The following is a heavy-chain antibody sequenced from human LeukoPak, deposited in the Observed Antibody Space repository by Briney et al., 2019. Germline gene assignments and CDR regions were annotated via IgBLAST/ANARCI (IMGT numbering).Heavy chain of an antibody. D-gene: IGHD5-12*01. V-gene: IGHV1-2*02. CDR1: GYTFTGHF. CDR2: SNPNSGGT. CDR3: AREYSRYSGTYYDY. J-gene: IGHJ4*02. Sequence: ASVKVSCKASGYTFTGHFRHWVRQAPGQGLEWMGWSNPNSGGTNYAQKFQGRVTMTRDTSISTAYMELSRVISDDTAVYYCAREYSRYSGTYYDYWGQGTLVTVSS.